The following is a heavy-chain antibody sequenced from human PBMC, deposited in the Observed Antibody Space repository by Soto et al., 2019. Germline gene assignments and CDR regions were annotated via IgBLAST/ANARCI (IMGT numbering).Heavy chain of an antibody. CDR1: GGSISSGGYY. CDR2: IYYSGTT. J-gene: IGHJ5*02. CDR3: ARRHVGSKAFDP. Sequence: PSETLSLTCTVSGGSISSGGYYWNWIRQHPGKGLEWIGHIYYSGTTDYNPSLKRRISMSVDTSKNQFSLKLSSVTAADTAMYYCARRHVGSKAFDPWGQGTLVTVSS. V-gene: IGHV4-31*03. D-gene: IGHD3-16*01.